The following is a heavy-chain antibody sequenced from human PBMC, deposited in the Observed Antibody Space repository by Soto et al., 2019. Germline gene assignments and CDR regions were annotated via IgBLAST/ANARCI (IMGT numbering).Heavy chain of an antibody. CDR3: ARTSLDLGYCSGGSCYPGRTWYFDL. CDR2: IYYSGST. Sequence: QLQLQESGPGLVKPSETLSLTCTVSGGSISSSSYYWGWIRQPPGKGLEWIGSIYYSGSTYYNPSLTSRVTISVDTSKNQCSLKLSSVTAADTAVYYCARTSLDLGYCSGGSCYPGRTWYFDLWGRGTLVTVSS. CDR1: GGSISSSSYY. D-gene: IGHD2-15*01. J-gene: IGHJ2*01. V-gene: IGHV4-39*01.